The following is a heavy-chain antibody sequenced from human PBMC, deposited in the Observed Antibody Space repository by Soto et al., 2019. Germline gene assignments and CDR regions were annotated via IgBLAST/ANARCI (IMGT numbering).Heavy chain of an antibody. CDR1: GYGFTSYW. CDR2: IYPGDSDT. CDR3: ARMRREGRYSSSAEDV. Sequence: PGESLKISCKGSGYGFTSYWIGWVRQMPGKGLEWMGIIYPGDSDTRYSPSFQGQVTISADKSISTAYLQWSSLKASDTAMYYCARMRREGRYSSSAEDVWGQGTTVTVSS. D-gene: IGHD6-6*01. J-gene: IGHJ6*02. V-gene: IGHV5-51*01.